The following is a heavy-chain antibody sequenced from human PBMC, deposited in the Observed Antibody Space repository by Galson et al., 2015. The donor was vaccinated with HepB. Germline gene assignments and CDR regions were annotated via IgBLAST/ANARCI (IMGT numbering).Heavy chain of an antibody. J-gene: IGHJ4*02. CDR2: ISHDGSNE. D-gene: IGHD3-22*01. V-gene: IGHV3-30*03. Sequence: SLRLSCALSGFTFSNYVMHWVRQAPGKGLEWVAVISHDGSNEFYADSVKGRFTISRDNSRTTLYLQMNSLRAEDTAVYYCQHSSGTYVDRWGQGTLVTVSS. CDR3: QHSSGTYVDR. CDR1: GFTFSNYV.